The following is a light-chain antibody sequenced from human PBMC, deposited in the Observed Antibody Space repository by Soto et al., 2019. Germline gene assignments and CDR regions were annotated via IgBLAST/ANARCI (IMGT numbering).Light chain of an antibody. CDR1: QGISRE. J-gene: IGKJ4*01. CDR3: QQYRSLPLT. Sequence: DIQMTQSPSSLSASVGDRITISCQASQGISRELNWYQQQPGKGPELLIYGASNLHTGVPSRFSGSASTSGPGTHFSLTITALQPEDVATYYCQQYRSLPLTFGGGTKVEI. V-gene: IGKV1-33*01. CDR2: GAS.